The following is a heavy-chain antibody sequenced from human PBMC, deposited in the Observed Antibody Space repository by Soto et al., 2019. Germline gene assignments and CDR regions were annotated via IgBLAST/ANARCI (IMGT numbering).Heavy chain of an antibody. CDR3: ARGGQDCSSTSCYGPLYYYYYMGV. CDR2: IIPILGIA. J-gene: IGHJ6*03. CDR1: GGTFSSYT. V-gene: IGHV1-69*02. D-gene: IGHD2-2*01. Sequence: GASVKVSCKASGGTFSSYTISWVRQAPGQGLEWMGRIIPILGIANYAQKFQGRVTITADKSTSTAYMELSSLRSEDTAVYYCARGGQDCSSTSCYGPLYYYYYMGVWGKGTTVTVSS.